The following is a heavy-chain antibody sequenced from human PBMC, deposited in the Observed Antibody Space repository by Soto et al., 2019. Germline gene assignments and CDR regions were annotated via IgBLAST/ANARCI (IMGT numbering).Heavy chain of an antibody. J-gene: IGHJ5*02. V-gene: IGHV3-48*03. D-gene: IGHD2-15*01. Sequence: GGSLRLSCAASGFTFSSYEMNWVRQAPGKGLEWVSYISSSGSTIYYADSVKGRFTISGDNAKNSLYLQMNSLRAEDTAVYYCARDSGYCSGGSCYSHWFDPWGQGTLVTVSS. CDR3: ARDSGYCSGGSCYSHWFDP. CDR1: GFTFSSYE. CDR2: ISSSGSTI.